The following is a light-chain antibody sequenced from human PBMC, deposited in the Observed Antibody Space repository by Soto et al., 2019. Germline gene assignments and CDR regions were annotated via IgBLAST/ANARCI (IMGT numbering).Light chain of an antibody. Sequence: QSVLTQSPSASASLGASVKLTCTLNSGHSRYAIAWHQQQPEKGPRFLMKVNTDGSHIKGDGIPDRFSGSSSGAERYLTISSLQSEDEADYYCLTWGTGTAVFGGGTKVTVL. CDR1: SGHSRYA. CDR3: LTWGTGTAV. CDR2: VNTDGSH. V-gene: IGLV4-69*01. J-gene: IGLJ2*01.